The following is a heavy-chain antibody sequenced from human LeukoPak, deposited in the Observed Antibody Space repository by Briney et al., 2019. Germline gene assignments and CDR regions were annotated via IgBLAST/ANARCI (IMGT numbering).Heavy chain of an antibody. D-gene: IGHD3-22*01. CDR2: IYYSGTT. J-gene: IGHJ1*01. Sequence: SETLSLTCTVSGGSISSSSYSWGWIRQPPGKGLEWIGSIYYSGTTYYNPSLKSRVTMSVDPSKNQFSLTLRSVTAADTAVYYCARRRYYDGSGYLEWGQGTLLSVSS. CDR3: ARRRYYDGSGYLE. V-gene: IGHV4-39*01. CDR1: GGSISSSSYS.